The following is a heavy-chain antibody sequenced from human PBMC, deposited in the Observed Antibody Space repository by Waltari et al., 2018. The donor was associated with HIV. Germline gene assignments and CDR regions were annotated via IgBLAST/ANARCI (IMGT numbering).Heavy chain of an antibody. CDR2: IRFDGSKT. J-gene: IGHJ6*02. Sequence: QVQLVESGGRVVQPRGALRLSCGASGFTLRCHDMHWVPQAPGKWLEGVAFIRFDGSKTYYGDSVKGRFTISRDNAKNTLYLQMNSLRREDSAVYYCAKERSTFDPIVGALSQKYYGMDVWGQGTTVTVSS. CDR1: GFTLRCHD. V-gene: IGHV3-30*02. D-gene: IGHD1-26*01. CDR3: AKERSTFDPIVGALSQKYYGMDV.